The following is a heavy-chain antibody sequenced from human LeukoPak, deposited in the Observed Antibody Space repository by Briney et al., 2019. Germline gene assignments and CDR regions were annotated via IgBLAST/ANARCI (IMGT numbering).Heavy chain of an antibody. J-gene: IGHJ6*03. CDR2: VYYSGST. V-gene: IGHV4-59*01. CDR3: ARGGSYYMDV. Sequence: SETLSLTCTVSGGSISSYYWSWIRQPPGKGLEWIGYVYYSGSTNYNPSLKSRVTISVDTSKNQFSLKLNSVTAADTAVYYCARGGSYYMDVWGKGITVTVSS. CDR1: GGSISSYY. D-gene: IGHD1-1*01.